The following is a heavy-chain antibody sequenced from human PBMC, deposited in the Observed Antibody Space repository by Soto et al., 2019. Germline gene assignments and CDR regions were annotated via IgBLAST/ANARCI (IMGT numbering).Heavy chain of an antibody. V-gene: IGHV4-31*03. CDR3: AAPPTGSWPAAMLTFDM. CDR1: GGSISSGGYY. Sequence: SETLSLTCTVSGGSISSGGYYWSWIRQLPGKGLEWIGYIYYSGTYYDPSLKSRVTISVDTSENKFSLKLSSVTAADTAVYYCAAPPTGSWPAAMLTFDMWGQGTMVTVSS. CDR2: IYYSGT. D-gene: IGHD2-2*01. J-gene: IGHJ3*02.